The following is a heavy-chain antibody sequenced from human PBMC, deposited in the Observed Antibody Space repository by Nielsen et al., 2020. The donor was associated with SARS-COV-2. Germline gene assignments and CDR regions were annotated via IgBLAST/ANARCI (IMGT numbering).Heavy chain of an antibody. V-gene: IGHV3-53*04. J-gene: IGHJ3*02. CDR1: GGSISSNN. Sequence: GGSLRLSCAVSGGSISSNNWWSWVRQPPGKGLEWVSVIYSGGSSTYYADSVKGRFTISRHNSKNTLYLQMNSLRAEDTAVYYCARPMTGYYDFWSGIIWGQGTMVTVSS. CDR3: ARPMTGYYDFWSGII. D-gene: IGHD3-3*01. CDR2: IYSGGSST.